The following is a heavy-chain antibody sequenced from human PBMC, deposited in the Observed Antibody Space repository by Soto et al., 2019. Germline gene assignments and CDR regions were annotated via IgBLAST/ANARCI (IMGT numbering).Heavy chain of an antibody. J-gene: IGHJ3*02. CDR1: GFTFHTYD. CDR3: AIDLELEAFDI. V-gene: IGHV3-21*02. CDR2: ISSSSSYI. Sequence: EVQLVESGGGLVTPGGSLRLSCAASGFTFHTYDMNWVRQAPGQGLEWVSSISSSSSYIYYADSVRGRFTISRDNEKNSLYLHMSRLRADATVVYYWAIDLELEAFDIWGQGTMVTVSS. D-gene: IGHD1-7*01.